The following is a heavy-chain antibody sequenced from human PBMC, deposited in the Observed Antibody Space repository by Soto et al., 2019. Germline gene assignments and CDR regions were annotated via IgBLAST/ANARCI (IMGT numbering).Heavy chain of an antibody. V-gene: IGHV4-59*08. Sequence: QVQLQQSGPGLVKPSETLSLTCTVSSGPSRSHNWGWIRQPPGWGLEWIGYVYYTGSTSYNPSLKSRVTISADTSTNHISLTLSSVTAADTAVYYCVRQGIGDLHGLVDVWGQGTTVSVSS. D-gene: IGHD3-10*01. CDR3: VRQGIGDLHGLVDV. J-gene: IGHJ6*02. CDR2: VYYTGST. CDR1: SGPSRSHN.